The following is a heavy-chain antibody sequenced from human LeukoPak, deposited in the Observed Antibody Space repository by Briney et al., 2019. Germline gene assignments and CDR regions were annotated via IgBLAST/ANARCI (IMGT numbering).Heavy chain of an antibody. CDR2: ISDSGGNT. J-gene: IGHJ4*02. V-gene: IGHV3-23*01. D-gene: IGHD5-12*01. Sequence: PGGSLRLSCAASGFTFSFYAMNWVRQAPGKGLEWVSGISDSGGNTYYADSVKGRFTVSRDSSKNTLYLQMNSLRAEDTAVYYCAKVRYSGYVVLAHWGQGTLVTVSS. CDR3: AKVRYSGYVVLAH. CDR1: GFTFSFYA.